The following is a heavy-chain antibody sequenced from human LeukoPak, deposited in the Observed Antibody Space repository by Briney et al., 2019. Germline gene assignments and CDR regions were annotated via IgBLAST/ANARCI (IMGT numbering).Heavy chain of an antibody. CDR1: GGSISSYY. V-gene: IGHV4-4*07. CDR3: ARAGIVGDAFDI. CDR2: IYTSGST. Sequence: PSQTLSLTCTVSGGSISSYYWSWLRQPAGKGLEWIGRIYTSGSTNYNPSLKSRVTMSVDTSKNQFSLKVTSVNVADTAVYYCARAGIVGDAFDIWGQGTMVTVSS. J-gene: IGHJ3*02. D-gene: IGHD2-15*01.